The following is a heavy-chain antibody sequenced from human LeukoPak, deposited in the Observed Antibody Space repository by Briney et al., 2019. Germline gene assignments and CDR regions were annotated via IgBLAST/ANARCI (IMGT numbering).Heavy chain of an antibody. CDR3: ARSNYGDSFRYGY. CDR1: GFTLSTYS. Sequence: GGSLRLSCAASGFTLSTYSMSWVRQAPGKGLEWVSYISSSSSSIQYTDSVKGRFTISRDSAKNSLYLQMNSLRDEDTAIYYCARSNYGDSFRYGYWGQGTQVTVSS. J-gene: IGHJ4*02. V-gene: IGHV3-48*02. D-gene: IGHD4-17*01. CDR2: ISSSSSSI.